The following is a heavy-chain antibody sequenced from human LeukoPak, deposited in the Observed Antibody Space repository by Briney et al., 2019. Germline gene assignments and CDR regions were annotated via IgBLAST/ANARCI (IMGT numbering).Heavy chain of an antibody. J-gene: IGHJ5*02. Sequence: PGGSLRLSCSASGITFSNAWMSWVRQAPGKGLEWVGLIKSKSDGGTTDYAAPVKGRFTISRDDSKNTMYLQINSLKTEDTAVYYCTTDNRLCTSTSCYTGWFDPWGQGTLVTVSS. CDR3: TTDNRLCTSTSCYTGWFDP. D-gene: IGHD2-2*02. CDR2: IKSKSDGGTT. CDR1: GITFSNAW. V-gene: IGHV3-15*01.